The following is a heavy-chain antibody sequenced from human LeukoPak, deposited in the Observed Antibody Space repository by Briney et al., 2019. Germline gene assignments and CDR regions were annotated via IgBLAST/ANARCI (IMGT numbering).Heavy chain of an antibody. Sequence: GASLRLACAASGLSFSSYAMSCVRQAPGKGVEWVLAISGSGGSTYYANAVKGRFTISRDNSKNTLYLQMNSLRAEDKAVYYCAKDGSVLLWFGESDAFDIWGQGTMVTVSS. D-gene: IGHD3-10*01. CDR2: ISGSGGST. J-gene: IGHJ3*02. CDR1: GLSFSSYA. CDR3: AKDGSVLLWFGESDAFDI. V-gene: IGHV3-23*01.